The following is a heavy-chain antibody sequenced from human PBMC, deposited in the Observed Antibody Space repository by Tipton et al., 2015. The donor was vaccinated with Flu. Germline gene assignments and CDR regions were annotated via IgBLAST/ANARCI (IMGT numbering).Heavy chain of an antibody. V-gene: IGHV3-53*01. CDR3: ASACGGDCYMATEDAFDI. Sequence: SLRLSCAASGFTVSSNYMSWVRQAPGKGLEWVSVIYSGGSTYYADSVKGRFTISRDNSKNTLYLQMNSLRAEDTAVYYCASACGGDCYMATEDAFDIWGQGTMVTVSS. D-gene: IGHD2-21*01. CDR2: IYSGGST. J-gene: IGHJ3*02. CDR1: GFTVSSNY.